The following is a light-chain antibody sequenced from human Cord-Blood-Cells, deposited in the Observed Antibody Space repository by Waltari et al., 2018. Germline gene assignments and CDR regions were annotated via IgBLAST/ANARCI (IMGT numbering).Light chain of an antibody. CDR2: QDS. Sequence: SYALTQPPSVSVSPGQTASITCPGDKLGDKYACWYPQKPGQSPVLVIYQDSKRPSGSPERFSGSNSGNTATLTISGTQAMDEADYYCQAWDSSTVVFGGGTKLTVL. CDR3: QAWDSSTVV. V-gene: IGLV3-1*01. J-gene: IGLJ2*01. CDR1: KLGDKY.